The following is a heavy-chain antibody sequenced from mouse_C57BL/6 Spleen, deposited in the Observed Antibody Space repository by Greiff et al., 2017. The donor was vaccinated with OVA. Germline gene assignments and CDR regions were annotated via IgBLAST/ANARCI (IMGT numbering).Heavy chain of an antibody. V-gene: IGHV1-42*01. D-gene: IGHD1-1*01. J-gene: IGHJ1*03. CDR3: ASYYGSPNWYFDV. CDR2: INPSTGGT. Sequence: LKESGPELVKPGASVKISCKASGYSFTGYYMNWVKQSPEKSLEWIGEINPSTGGTTYNQKFKAKATLTVDKSSSTAYMQLKSLTSEDSAVYYCASYYGSPNWYFDVWGTGTTVTVSS. CDR1: GYSFTGYY.